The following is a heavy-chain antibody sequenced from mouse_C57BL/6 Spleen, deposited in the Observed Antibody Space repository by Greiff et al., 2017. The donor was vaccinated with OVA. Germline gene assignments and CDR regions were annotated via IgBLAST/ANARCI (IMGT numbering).Heavy chain of an antibody. CDR2: IYPGSGST. Sequence: QVQLQQPGAELVKPGASVKMSCKASGYTFTSYWITWVKQRPGQGLEWIGDIYPGSGSTNYNEKFKSKATLTVDTSSSTAYMQLSSLTSEDSAVYYCARSGYYYGSSYPFAYWGQGTLVTVSA. V-gene: IGHV1-55*01. D-gene: IGHD1-1*01. CDR3: ARSGYYYGSSYPFAY. J-gene: IGHJ3*01. CDR1: GYTFTSYW.